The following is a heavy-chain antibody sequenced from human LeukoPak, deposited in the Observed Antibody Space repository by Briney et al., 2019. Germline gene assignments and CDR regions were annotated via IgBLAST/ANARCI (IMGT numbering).Heavy chain of an antibody. J-gene: IGHJ6*03. CDR3: ATTPGVVVPYYYMDV. D-gene: IGHD2-2*01. V-gene: IGHV4-39*07. CDR2: IFHNGDT. CDR1: GVSIDSSRFY. Sequence: PSETLSLTCTVSGVSIDSSRFYWGWIRQPPGKGLEWIGNIFHNGDTYHNPSLRSRVTMSKDTSKNQFSLKLSSVTAADTAVYYCATTPGVVVPYYYMDVWGKGTTVTVSS.